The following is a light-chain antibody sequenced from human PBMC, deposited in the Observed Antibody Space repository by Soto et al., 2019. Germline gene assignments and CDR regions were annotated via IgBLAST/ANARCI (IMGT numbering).Light chain of an antibody. J-gene: IGLJ2*01. CDR3: ATWDGSLPGEV. V-gene: IGLV2-14*01. CDR2: EVS. Sequence: QSVLTQPASVSGSPGQSITISCTGTSSDVGGYSYVSWYQQHPGKTPKLMIYEVSNRPSGVSHRFSGSKSGNTASLTISGLQTEDEADYYCATWDGSLPGEVFGGGTKLTVL. CDR1: SSDVGGYSY.